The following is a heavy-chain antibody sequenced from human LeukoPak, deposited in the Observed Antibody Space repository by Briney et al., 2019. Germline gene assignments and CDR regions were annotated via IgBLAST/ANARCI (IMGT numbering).Heavy chain of an antibody. Sequence: GGSLRLSCAASGFSVSNNYMSWVRQAPGKGLEWVSVIHSGGSTYYSDSVRGRFTISTDSSKNTLYLQMNSLGTEDTAVYYCARHGLAAARYYFDYWGQGSLVSVSS. CDR3: ARHGLAAARYYFDY. CDR2: IHSGGST. D-gene: IGHD6-13*01. CDR1: GFSVSNNY. V-gene: IGHV3-53*01. J-gene: IGHJ4*02.